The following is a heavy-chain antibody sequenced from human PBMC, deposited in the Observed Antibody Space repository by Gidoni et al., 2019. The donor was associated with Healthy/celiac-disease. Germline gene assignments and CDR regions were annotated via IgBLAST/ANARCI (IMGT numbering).Heavy chain of an antibody. CDR3: AKDQCEEMATMNWFDP. CDR1: GFTFRVYA. CDR2: MSGSGGST. Sequence: EVQLLESRGGLVQLGGSLRLSCAASGFTFRVYAMSWVRQAPGKGLEWVSAMSGSGGSTYYADSVKGRFTSSRDNSKNTLYLQMNSLRAEDTAVYYGAKDQCEEMATMNWFDPWGQGTLVNVSS. J-gene: IGHJ5*02. V-gene: IGHV3-23*01. D-gene: IGHD5-12*01.